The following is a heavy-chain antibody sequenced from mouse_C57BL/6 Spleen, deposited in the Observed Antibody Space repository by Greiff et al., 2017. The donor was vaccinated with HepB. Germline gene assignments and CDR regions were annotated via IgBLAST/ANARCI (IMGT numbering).Heavy chain of an antibody. V-gene: IGHV1-81*01. CDR2: FYPRSGNI. D-gene: IGHD2-2*01. Sequence: VQLQQSGAELARPGASVKLSCKASGYTFTSYGISWVKQRTGQGLEWIGEFYPRSGNIYYNETFKGKATLTAYKSSSTAYKELRSLTSEDSAVYFGAREGYGCDVAFAMDFWGQGTSVTVSS. CDR3: AREGYGCDVAFAMDF. J-gene: IGHJ4*01. CDR1: GYTFTSYG.